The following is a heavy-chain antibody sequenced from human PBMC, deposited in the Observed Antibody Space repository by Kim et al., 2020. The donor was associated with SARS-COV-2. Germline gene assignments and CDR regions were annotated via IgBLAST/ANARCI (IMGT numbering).Heavy chain of an antibody. V-gene: IGHV4-34*01. D-gene: IGHD2-2*01. CDR2: INHSGST. Sequence: SETLSLTCAVYGGSFSGYYWSWIRQPPGKELEWIGEINHSGSTNYNPSLKSRVTISVDTSKNQFSLKLSSVTAADTAVYYCARAIRFYCSSTSCYHDYWGQGTLVTVSS. CDR1: GGSFSGYY. J-gene: IGHJ4*02. CDR3: ARAIRFYCSSTSCYHDY.